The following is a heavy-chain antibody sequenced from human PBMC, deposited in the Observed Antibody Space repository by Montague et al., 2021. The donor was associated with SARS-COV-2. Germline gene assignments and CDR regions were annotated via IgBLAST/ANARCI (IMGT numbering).Heavy chain of an antibody. CDR2: VFYTGST. D-gene: IGHD6-13*01. CDR1: GDSIKTYY. Sequence: SETLSLTCSVSGDSIKTYYWSWIRQPPGRGLEYIGYVFYTGSTNYNPSLKSRLTISEDTSKNQFSLELRTVTAAETAVYYCARRSGSSSWYFDYWGRGILVTVSS. J-gene: IGHJ4*02. CDR3: ARRSGSSSWYFDY. V-gene: IGHV4-59*08.